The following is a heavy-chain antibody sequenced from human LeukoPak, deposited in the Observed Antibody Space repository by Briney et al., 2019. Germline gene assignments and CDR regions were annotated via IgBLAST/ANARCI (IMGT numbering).Heavy chain of an antibody. Sequence: GGSLRLSCGASGXTFSNYGMHWVRQAPGKGLECVAVTSYDETNKYYADSVKGRFTISRDNSKNTVYLQMNSLRSEDTAVYYCARDQRYCSSARCTYFDYWGQGTLVTVSS. V-gene: IGHV3-30*03. CDR3: ARDQRYCSSARCTYFDY. CDR1: GXTFSNYG. D-gene: IGHD2-2*01. CDR2: TSYDETNK. J-gene: IGHJ4*02.